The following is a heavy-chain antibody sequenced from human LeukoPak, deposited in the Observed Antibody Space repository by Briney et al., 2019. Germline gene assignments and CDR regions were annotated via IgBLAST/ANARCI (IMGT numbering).Heavy chain of an antibody. D-gene: IGHD5-18*01. J-gene: IGHJ4*02. CDR1: GGSISSYY. V-gene: IGHV4-59*01. Sequence: SETLSLTCTVSGGSISSYYWSWIRQPPGKGLERIGYIYYSGSTNYNPSLKSRVTISVDTSKNQFSLKLSSVTAADTAVYYCARVRHDSYGFDYWGQGTLVTVSS. CDR3: ARVRHDSYGFDY. CDR2: IYYSGST.